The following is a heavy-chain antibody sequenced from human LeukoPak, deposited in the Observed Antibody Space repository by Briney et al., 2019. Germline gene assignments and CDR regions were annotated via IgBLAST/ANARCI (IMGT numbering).Heavy chain of an antibody. CDR1: GYTFTLRD. V-gene: IGHV1-46*01. J-gene: IGHJ5*02. CDR3: ARDSVLGGLDSYGYGPFDP. D-gene: IGHD5-18*01. CDR2: INPSDGSA. Sequence: ASVKVSCKASGYTFTLRDIHWVRQAAGQGLEWMGVINPSDGSATYAQNFKGRVKMTGDTSTSTVYMELISLRSEDTAVYYCARDSVLGGLDSYGYGPFDPWGQGTLVTVSS.